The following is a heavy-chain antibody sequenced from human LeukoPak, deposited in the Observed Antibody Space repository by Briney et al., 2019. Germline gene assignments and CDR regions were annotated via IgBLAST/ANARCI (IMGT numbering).Heavy chain of an antibody. J-gene: IGHJ6*03. D-gene: IGHD2-2*01. Sequence: SETLSLTCTVSGGSISSSSYYWGWIRQPPGKGLEWIGRIYYSGSTYYNPSLKSRVTISVDTSKNQFSLKLSSVTAADTAVYYCARDLSPASVPAVLMDVWGKGTTVTVSS. CDR2: IYYSGST. CDR3: ARDLSPASVPAVLMDV. CDR1: GGSISSSSYY. V-gene: IGHV4-39*07.